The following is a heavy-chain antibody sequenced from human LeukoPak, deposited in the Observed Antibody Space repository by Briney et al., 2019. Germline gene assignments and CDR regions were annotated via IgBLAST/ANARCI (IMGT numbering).Heavy chain of an antibody. V-gene: IGHV4-34*01. D-gene: IGHD3-10*01. CDR2: INQSGST. CDR1: GGSFSGCY. J-gene: IGHJ4*02. Sequence: NPSETLSLTCAVYGGSFSGCYWSWIRQPPGEGLEWIGEINQSGSTNYHPSLKSRVTISVDTSKKQVSLRLSSVTAADTAVYYCHMVRGGGYFDYWGQGTLVTVSS. CDR3: HMVRGGGYFDY.